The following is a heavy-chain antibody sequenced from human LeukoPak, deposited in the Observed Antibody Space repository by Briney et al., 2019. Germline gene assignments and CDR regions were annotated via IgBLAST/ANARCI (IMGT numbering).Heavy chain of an antibody. CDR2: IKEDGSQT. CDR3: ARDQGWLQFDY. J-gene: IGHJ4*02. CDR1: GFTFSRSW. D-gene: IGHD5-24*01. V-gene: IGHV3-7*01. Sequence: PGGSLRLSCTASGFTFSRSWMVWVRQAPGKGLGWVANIKEDGSQTYYMDSVRGRFTISRDNAKNSLYLQMNSLRDEDTAVYYCARDQGWLQFDYWGQGALATVSA.